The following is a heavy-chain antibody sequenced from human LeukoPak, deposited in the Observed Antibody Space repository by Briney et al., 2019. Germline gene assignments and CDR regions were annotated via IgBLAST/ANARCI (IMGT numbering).Heavy chain of an antibody. D-gene: IGHD4-17*01. CDR3: ARFYGDLDY. CDR2: IKQDGSEK. J-gene: IGHJ4*02. Sequence: GGSLRLSCAASGFTFSSYSMNWVRQAPGKGLEWVANIKQDGSEKYYVDSVKGRFTISRDNAKNSLYLQMNSLRAEDTAVYYCARFYGDLDYWGQGTLVTVSS. CDR1: GFTFSSYS. V-gene: IGHV3-7*01.